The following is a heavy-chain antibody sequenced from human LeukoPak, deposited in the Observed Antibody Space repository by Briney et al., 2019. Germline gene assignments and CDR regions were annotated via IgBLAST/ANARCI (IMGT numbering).Heavy chain of an antibody. CDR3: ARQSNWGSTLDY. Sequence: PSETLSLTCTVSGGSISSGSYYWSWIRQPAGKGLEWIGRIYTSGSTNYNSSLKSRVTISVDTSKNQFSLKLSSVTAADTAVYYCARQSNWGSTLDYWGQGTLVTVSS. CDR1: GGSISSGSYY. CDR2: IYTSGST. D-gene: IGHD7-27*01. V-gene: IGHV4-61*02. J-gene: IGHJ4*02.